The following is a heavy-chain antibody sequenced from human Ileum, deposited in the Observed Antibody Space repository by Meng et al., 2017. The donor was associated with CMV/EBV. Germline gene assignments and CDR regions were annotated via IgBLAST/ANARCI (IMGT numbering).Heavy chain of an antibody. CDR2: IDWDDGK. CDR3: LRGMDV. Sequence: SGPTLVKPTETLTLTCTFSGFSLSTPGMRLSWIRQPAGKALEWLARIDWDDGKFYSTSLKTGLSISKDSSKNQVVLTMTNMDPVDTATYYCLRGMDVWGQGTTVTVSS. CDR1: GFSLSTPGMR. V-gene: IGHV2-70D*14. J-gene: IGHJ6*02.